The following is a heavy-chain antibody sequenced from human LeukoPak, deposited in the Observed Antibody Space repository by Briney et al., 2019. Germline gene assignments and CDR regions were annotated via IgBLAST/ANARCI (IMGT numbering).Heavy chain of an antibody. CDR3: ARNHVAIQWFGEGGFDP. CDR2: FNPDNGGT. D-gene: IGHD3-10*01. V-gene: IGHV1-2*02. J-gene: IGHJ5*02. Sequence: ASVKVSCKASGYAFTDYYVHWVRQAPGQGLEWTGWFNPDNGGTNSVQKFQGRVTMTGDTSMRTVYMELTRLRSDDTAVYYCARNHVAIQWFGEGGFDPWGQGTLVTVSS. CDR1: GYAFTDYY.